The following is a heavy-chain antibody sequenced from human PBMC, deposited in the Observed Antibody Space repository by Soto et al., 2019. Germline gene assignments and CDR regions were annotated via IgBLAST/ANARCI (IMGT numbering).Heavy chain of an antibody. Sequence: QVQLQESGPGXVXXXXXXSLAXTVSXXXIXSXGXYWNWIRQYPGKGLEWIGNIKNSGSTYYNPSLKSRLTISVDTSKNQFSLKLSSVTAADTAVYYXXXXVXXXXXXXQYSPWGQGTLATVSS. V-gene: IGHV4-31*02. CDR1: XXXIXSXGXY. CDR3: XXXVXXXXXXXQYSP. CDR2: IKNSGST. J-gene: IGHJ5*02. D-gene: IGHD5-18*01.